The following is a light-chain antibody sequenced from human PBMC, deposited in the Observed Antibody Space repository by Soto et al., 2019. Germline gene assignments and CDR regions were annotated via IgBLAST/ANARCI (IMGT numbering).Light chain of an antibody. Sequence: EIVLTQSPGTLSLSPGERATLSCRASQSVSSTYLAWYQQKPGQAPRLLIYGASSRATGIPDRFSGSGSGTDFTLTISRLEPEDFAVYYWQQYGSSPLYTFGQGTKVDIK. J-gene: IGKJ2*01. V-gene: IGKV3-20*01. CDR2: GAS. CDR1: QSVSSTY. CDR3: QQYGSSPLYT.